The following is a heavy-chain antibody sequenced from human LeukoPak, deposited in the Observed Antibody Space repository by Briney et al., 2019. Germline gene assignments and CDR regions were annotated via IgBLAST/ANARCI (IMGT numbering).Heavy chain of an antibody. D-gene: IGHD6-6*01. CDR2: ISSSGSTI. Sequence: LPGGSLRLSCAASGFTFSSYEMNWVRQAPGKGLEWVSYISSSGSTIYYADSVKGRFTISRDNAKNSLYLQMNSLRAEDTAVYYCARDYEQLVPFDYWGQGTLVIVSS. CDR3: ARDYEQLVPFDY. CDR1: GFTFSSYE. J-gene: IGHJ4*02. V-gene: IGHV3-48*03.